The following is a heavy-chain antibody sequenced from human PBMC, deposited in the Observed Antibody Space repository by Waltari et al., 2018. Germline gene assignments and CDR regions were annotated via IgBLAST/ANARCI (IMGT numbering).Heavy chain of an antibody. J-gene: IGHJ4*02. V-gene: IGHV4-38-2*01. Sequence: QVQLQQWGAGPLKPSETLSLTCAVSGYSISSGYYWGWIRQPPGKGLEWIGSIYHSGSTYYNPSLKSRVTISVDTSKNQFSLKLSSVTAADSAVYYCARLTSHNLTNWGQGTLVTVSS. CDR2: IYHSGST. D-gene: IGHD1-1*01. CDR1: GYSISSGYY. CDR3: ARLTSHNLTN.